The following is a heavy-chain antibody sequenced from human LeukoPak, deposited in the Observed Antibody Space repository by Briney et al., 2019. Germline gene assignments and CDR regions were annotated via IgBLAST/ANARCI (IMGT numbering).Heavy chain of an antibody. D-gene: IGHD5-12*01. CDR1: GITFNNFG. Sequence: GGSLRLSCAASGITFNNFGMRWVRQAPGKGLEWVSSISNGGDHKFYADSVRGRFTISRDNSKNTLYLQMDSFRAEDTAVYYCAKVISSYSSFDSYWGQGTLVTVSS. V-gene: IGHV3-23*01. J-gene: IGHJ4*02. CDR2: ISNGGDHK. CDR3: AKVISSYSSFDSY.